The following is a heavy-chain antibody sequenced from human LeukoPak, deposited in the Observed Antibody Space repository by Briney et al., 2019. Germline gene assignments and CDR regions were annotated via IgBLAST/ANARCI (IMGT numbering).Heavy chain of an antibody. J-gene: IGHJ6*02. Sequence: SQTLSLTCTVSGGSISSGSYYWSWIRQPAGKGLEWIGRIYTSGSTNYNPSLKGRVTISVGTSKNQFSLKLSSVTAADTAVYYCARGGGRDFWSGYYRPYYYGMDVWGQGTTVTVSS. CDR2: IYTSGST. CDR3: ARGGGRDFWSGYYRPYYYGMDV. D-gene: IGHD3-3*01. V-gene: IGHV4-61*02. CDR1: GGSISSGSYY.